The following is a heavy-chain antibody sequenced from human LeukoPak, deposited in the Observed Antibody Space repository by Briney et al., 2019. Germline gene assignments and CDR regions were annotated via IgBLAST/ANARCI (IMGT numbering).Heavy chain of an antibody. CDR1: GFTFSSYA. CDR2: IGGSGGST. J-gene: IGHJ4*02. D-gene: IGHD3-3*01. Sequence: QAGGSLRLSCAASGFTFSSYAMSWVRQAPGKGLEWVSGKGLEWVSAIGGSGGSTYYADSVKGRFTISRDNSKNTLYLQMNSLRAEDTAVYYCARDQGLYFWSGYVGYWGQGTLVTVSS. CDR3: ARDQGLYFWSGYVGY. V-gene: IGHV3-23*01.